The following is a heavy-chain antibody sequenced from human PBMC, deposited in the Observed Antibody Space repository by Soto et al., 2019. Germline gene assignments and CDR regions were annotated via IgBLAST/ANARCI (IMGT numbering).Heavy chain of an antibody. V-gene: IGHV4-34*01. CDR3: ARDKITALFEY. J-gene: IGHJ4*02. CDR2: INHSGST. Sequence: SGTLSLTCAVYGGSFSGYYWTWIRQPPGTGLEWIGEINHSGSTNYNPSLKSRVTISVDTSKNQFSLKLTSVTAADTAVYYCARDKITALFEYWGQGTLVTVS. CDR1: GGSFSGYY. D-gene: IGHD3-10*01.